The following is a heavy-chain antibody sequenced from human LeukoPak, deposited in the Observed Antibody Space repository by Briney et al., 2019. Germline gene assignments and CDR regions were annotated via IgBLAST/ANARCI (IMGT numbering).Heavy chain of an antibody. CDR1: GYTFTSYY. CDR2: INPSGGST. Sequence: GASVKVSCKASGYTFTSYYIHWVRQAPGQGLEWMGIINPSGGSTSYAQKFQGRVTMTRDMSTSTVYMELSSLRSEDTAVYYCATALSGSYFDYWGQGTLVTVSS. J-gene: IGHJ4*02. V-gene: IGHV1-46*01. D-gene: IGHD1-26*01. CDR3: ATALSGSYFDY.